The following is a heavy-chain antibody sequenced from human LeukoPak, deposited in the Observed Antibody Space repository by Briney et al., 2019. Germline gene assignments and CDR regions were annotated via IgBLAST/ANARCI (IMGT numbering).Heavy chain of an antibody. V-gene: IGHV1-2*04. CDR2: INPNSGGT. Sequence: ASVRVSCKASGYTFTGYYMHWVRQAPGQGLEWMGWINPNSGGTNYAQKLQGWVTMTRDTSISTAYMELSRLRSDDTAVYYCATTLWFGEFIFDYWGQGTLVTVSS. CDR1: GYTFTGYY. J-gene: IGHJ4*02. D-gene: IGHD3-10*01. CDR3: ATTLWFGEFIFDY.